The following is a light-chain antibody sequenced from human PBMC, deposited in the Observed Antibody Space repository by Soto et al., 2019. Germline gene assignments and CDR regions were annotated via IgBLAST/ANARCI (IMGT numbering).Light chain of an antibody. CDR2: GAS. V-gene: IGKV3-20*01. CDR3: QQYGSSPSFT. CDR1: QSVSSSY. J-gene: IGKJ4*01. Sequence: EIVLTQSPGTRSLSPGERATLSCRASQSVSSSYLAWYQQKPGQAPRLLIYGASSRATGIPDRFSGSGSGTDFTLTISRLEPEDFAVYYCQQYGSSPSFTFGGGTKVEIK.